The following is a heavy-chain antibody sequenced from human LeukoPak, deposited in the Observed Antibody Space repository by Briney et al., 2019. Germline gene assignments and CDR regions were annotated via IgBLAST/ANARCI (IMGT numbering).Heavy chain of an antibody. Sequence: PSETLSLTCTVSGGSISSYYWSWIRQPPGKGLEWIGYIYYSGSTKYNPSLKSRVTIPVDTSNNQFSLKLSSVTAADTAVYYCARDERSRYYYMDVWGKGTTVTVSS. D-gene: IGHD1-26*01. J-gene: IGHJ6*03. CDR2: IYYSGST. CDR1: GGSISSYY. CDR3: ARDERSRYYYMDV. V-gene: IGHV4-59*01.